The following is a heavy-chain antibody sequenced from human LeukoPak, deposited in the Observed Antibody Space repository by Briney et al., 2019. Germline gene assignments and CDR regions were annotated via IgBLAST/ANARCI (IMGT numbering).Heavy chain of an antibody. CDR1: SGSISSGSYY. D-gene: IGHD6-19*01. CDR2: IYTSGST. Sequence: SQTLSLTCTVSSGSISSGSYYWRWIRQPAGKGLEWIGRIYTSGSTNYNPSLKSRVTISVDTSKNQFSLKLSSVSAADTAVYYCARDGWYRWFDPWGQGTLVTVSS. V-gene: IGHV4-61*02. CDR3: ARDGWYRWFDP. J-gene: IGHJ5*02.